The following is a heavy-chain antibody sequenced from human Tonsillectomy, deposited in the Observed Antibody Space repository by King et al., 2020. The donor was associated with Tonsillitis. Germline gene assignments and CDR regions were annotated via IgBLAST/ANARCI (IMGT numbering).Heavy chain of an antibody. J-gene: IGHJ6*03. CDR3: AREPIYYYYMDV. CDR2: LYSGGNT. Sequence: QLVQSGGGLFHPGGSLRLSCAASGFIVSSNYMSWVRQAPGKGLEWVSTLYSGGNTYYADSVMGRFTISRDNSKNTLYLQMNSPRAEDTAVYFCAREPIYYYYMDVWGKGTTVTVSS. V-gene: IGHV3-53*01. CDR1: GFIVSSNY.